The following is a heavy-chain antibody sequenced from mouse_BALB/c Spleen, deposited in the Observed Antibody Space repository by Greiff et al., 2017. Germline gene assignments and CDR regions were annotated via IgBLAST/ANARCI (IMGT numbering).Heavy chain of an antibody. D-gene: IGHD2-14*01. V-gene: IGHV14-3*02. Sequence: EVMLVESGAELVKPGASVKLSCTASGFNIKDTYMHWVKQRPEQGLEWIGRIDPANGNTKYDPKFQGKATITADTSSNTAYLQLSSLTSEDTAVYYCARSHYRYDYYAMDYWGQGTSVTVSS. CDR3: ARSHYRYDYYAMDY. J-gene: IGHJ4*01. CDR1: GFNIKDTY. CDR2: IDPANGNT.